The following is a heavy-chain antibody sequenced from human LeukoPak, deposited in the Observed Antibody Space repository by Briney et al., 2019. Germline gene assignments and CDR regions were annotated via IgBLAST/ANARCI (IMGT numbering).Heavy chain of an antibody. J-gene: IGHJ4*02. V-gene: IGHV3-9*03. CDR1: GFTFDDYA. CDR3: AKELLPGIAAAGPFDY. Sequence: GRSLRLSCAASGFTFDDYAMHWVRQAPGKGLEWVSGISWNSGSIGYADSVKGRFTISRDNAKNSLYLQMNSLRAEDMALYYYAKELLPGIAAAGPFDYWGQGTLVTVSS. D-gene: IGHD6-13*01. CDR2: ISWNSGSI.